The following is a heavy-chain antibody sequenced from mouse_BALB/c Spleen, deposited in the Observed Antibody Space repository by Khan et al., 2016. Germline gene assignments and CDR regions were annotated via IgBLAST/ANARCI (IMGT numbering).Heavy chain of an antibody. D-gene: IGHD2-4*01. Sequence: VQLQQSGAELVKPGASVKLSCTASGFNIKDTYLHWVKQRPEQGLEWIGRIDPANGNTKYDPKFQGKATITADTSSNTAYLQLSSLPSEDPAVYYCARSPYDYDVGVAYWGQGTLVTVSA. J-gene: IGHJ3*01. CDR2: IDPANGNT. CDR3: ARSPYDYDVGVAY. V-gene: IGHV14-3*02. CDR1: GFNIKDTY.